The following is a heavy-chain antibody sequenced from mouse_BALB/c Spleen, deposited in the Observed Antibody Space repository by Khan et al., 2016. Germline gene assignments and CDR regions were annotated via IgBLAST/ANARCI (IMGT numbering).Heavy chain of an antibody. CDR1: GFTFSGFW. CDR3: MRYNYDYWYFDV. Sequence: EVQLLETGGGLVQPGGSRGLSCEGSGFTFSGFWMSWVRQTPGKTLEWIGDINSDVSAINYAPSIKDRFTIFRDNDKSTLYLQMSNVRSEDTATYFCMRYNYDYWYFDVWGAGTTVTVSS. J-gene: IGHJ1*01. D-gene: IGHD2-4*01. CDR2: INSDVSAI. V-gene: IGHV11-2*02.